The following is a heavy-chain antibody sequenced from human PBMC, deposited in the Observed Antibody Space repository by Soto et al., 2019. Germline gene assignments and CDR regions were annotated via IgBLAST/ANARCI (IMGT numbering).Heavy chain of an antibody. CDR3: ARDDFWSGYPKDYYMDV. CDR1: GFTFSSYG. V-gene: IGHV3-33*01. CDR2: IWYDGSNK. J-gene: IGHJ6*03. Sequence: GGSLRLSCAASGFTFSSYGMHWVRQAPGKGLEWVAVIWYDGSNKYYADSVKGRFTISRDNSKNTLYLQMNSLRAEDTAVYYCARDDFWSGYPKDYYMDVWGKGTTVTVSS. D-gene: IGHD3-3*01.